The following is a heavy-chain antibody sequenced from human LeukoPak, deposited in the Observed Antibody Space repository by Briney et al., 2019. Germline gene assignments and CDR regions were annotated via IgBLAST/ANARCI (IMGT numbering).Heavy chain of an antibody. Sequence: GGSLRLSCAASGFTFDDYGMSWVRQAPGKGLEWVSGINWNGGSTGYADSVKGRFTISRDNAKNSLYLQMNSLRAEDTALYHCARAQEPYYFDFWGQGTLVTVSS. CDR2: INWNGGST. CDR1: GFTFDDYG. V-gene: IGHV3-20*01. J-gene: IGHJ4*02. D-gene: IGHD1-14*01. CDR3: ARAQEPYYFDF.